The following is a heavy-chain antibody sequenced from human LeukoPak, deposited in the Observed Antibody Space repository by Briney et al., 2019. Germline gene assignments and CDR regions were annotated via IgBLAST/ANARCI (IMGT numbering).Heavy chain of an antibody. J-gene: IGHJ4*02. D-gene: IGHD2-21*02. V-gene: IGHV4-4*02. CDR1: GGSISSSNW. CDR3: ARINLAYCGGDCYSGDFDY. Sequence: PSETLSLTCAVSGGSISSSNWWSWVRQPPGKGLEWIGEIYHSGSTNYNPSLKSRVTISVDKSKNQFSLKLSSVTAADTAVYYCARINLAYCGGDCYSGDFDYWGQGTLVTVSS. CDR2: IYHSGST.